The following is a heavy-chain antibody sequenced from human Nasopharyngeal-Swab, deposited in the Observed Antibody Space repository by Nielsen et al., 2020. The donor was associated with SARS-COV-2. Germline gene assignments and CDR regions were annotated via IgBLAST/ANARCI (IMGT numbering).Heavy chain of an antibody. CDR3: ARHELVGNGWYNWFDP. CDR2: VDSAGST. V-gene: IGHV4-39*01. Sequence: SETLSLTCTVSRGAITSSSFYWGWVRQPPGKGLEWIGSVDSAGSTHYNPSLESRVSISVDASKDQFSLRLTSVIAGDTAVYYCARHELVGNGWYNWFDPWGQGTLVTVSS. D-gene: IGHD6-19*01. CDR1: RGAITSSSFY. J-gene: IGHJ5*02.